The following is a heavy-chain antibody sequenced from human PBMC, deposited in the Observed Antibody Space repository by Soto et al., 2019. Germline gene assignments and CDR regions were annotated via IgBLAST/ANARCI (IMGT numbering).Heavy chain of an antibody. CDR2: INAGNGNT. J-gene: IGHJ4*02. Sequence: ASVKVSSKSSGYTFTSYAMHCVRPAPGQRLEWMGWINAGNGNTKYSQKFQGRVTITRDTTASTAYMELSSRRSEDTAVYYCARSITMVRGVISPMAYWGQRTLVTVSS. V-gene: IGHV1-3*01. D-gene: IGHD3-10*01. CDR1: GYTFTSYA. CDR3: ARSITMVRGVISPMAY.